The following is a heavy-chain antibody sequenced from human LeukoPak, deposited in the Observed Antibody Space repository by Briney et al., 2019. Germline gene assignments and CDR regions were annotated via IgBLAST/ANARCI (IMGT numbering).Heavy chain of an antibody. CDR3: ARDDGPNDY. V-gene: IGHV3-33*01. CDR1: GFTFSSYG. J-gene: IGHJ4*02. CDR2: IWYDGSNK. D-gene: IGHD4/OR15-4a*01. Sequence: PGGSLRLSCAASGFTFSSYGMHWVRQAPGKGLEWVATIWYDGSNKNYADSVKGRFTISRDNSKNTLFLQMDSLRGEDTAVYYCARDDGPNDYWGQGTLVTVSS.